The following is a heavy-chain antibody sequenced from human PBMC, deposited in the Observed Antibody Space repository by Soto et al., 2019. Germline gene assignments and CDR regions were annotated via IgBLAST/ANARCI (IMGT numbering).Heavy chain of an antibody. CDR3: ARDGSGRPEEY. CDR1: GFTVSNFY. D-gene: IGHD3-10*01. J-gene: IGHJ4*02. Sequence: EVQLVESGGGLVQPGGSLRLSCAASGFTVSNFYTSWVRQAPGKGLEWVSVIDSGGSTYYADSVRARFTISRDSSKNTMYLRMNSLRVEDTAVYYCARDGSGRPEEYWGQGTLVTVSS. CDR2: IDSGGST. V-gene: IGHV3-66*01.